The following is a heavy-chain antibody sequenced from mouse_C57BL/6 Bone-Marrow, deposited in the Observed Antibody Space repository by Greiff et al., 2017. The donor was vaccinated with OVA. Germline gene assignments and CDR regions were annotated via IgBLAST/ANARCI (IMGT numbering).Heavy chain of an antibody. CDR2: IDPNSGGT. V-gene: IGHV1-62-3*01. J-gene: IGHJ4*01. CDR1: GYTFTSYW. CDR3: AKGVITTVVATGNYAMDY. D-gene: IGHD1-1*01. Sequence: QVQLQQPGAELVKPGASVKLSSKASGYTFTSYWMHWVKQRPGRGLEWIGRIDPNSGGTKYNEKFKSKATLTVDKPSSTAYMQLSSLTSEDSAVYYCAKGVITTVVATGNYAMDYWGQGTSVTVSS.